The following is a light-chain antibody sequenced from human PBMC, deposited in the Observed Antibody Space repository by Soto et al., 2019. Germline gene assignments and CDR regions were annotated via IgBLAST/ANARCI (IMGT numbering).Light chain of an antibody. CDR2: DAS. J-gene: IGKJ3*01. CDR1: QSVSSSY. V-gene: IGKV3-20*01. CDR3: QQYGSSPAT. Sequence: EIVLTQSPGTLSLSPGERATLSCRASQSVSSSYLAWYQQRPGQAPRLLIYDASSRATGIPDRFSGSGSGTDFTLTITRLEPEDFAVYYCQQYGSSPATFGPGTKVEI.